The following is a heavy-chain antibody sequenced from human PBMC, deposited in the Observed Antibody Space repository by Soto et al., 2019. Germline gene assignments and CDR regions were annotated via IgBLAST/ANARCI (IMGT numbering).Heavy chain of an antibody. CDR2: IFHSGST. Sequence: QVQLQESGPGLVSPSETLSLTCTVSGDSITNVDYYWSWIRQPPGKGLEWIGYIFHSGSTYYNPSLKSHVSISIDTSENEFSLTLSSVTAADTAVFYCARLFAYYDKEPGAFDIWGQGTMVTVSS. V-gene: IGHV4-30-4*01. D-gene: IGHD3-16*01. CDR3: ARLFAYYDKEPGAFDI. CDR1: GDSITNVDYY. J-gene: IGHJ3*02.